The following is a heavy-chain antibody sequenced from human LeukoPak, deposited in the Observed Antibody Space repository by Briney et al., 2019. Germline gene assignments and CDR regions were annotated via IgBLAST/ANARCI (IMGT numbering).Heavy chain of an antibody. J-gene: IGHJ4*02. D-gene: IGHD6-19*01. V-gene: IGHV3-13*01. Sequence: PGGSLRLSCAASGFTFSSYAMHWVRQATRKGLEWVSAIGTAGDTYYPGSVKGRFTISRENDKNSLYLQMNSLRAGDTAVYYCVRVVVGSNGWYHYDYWGQGTLVTVSS. CDR3: VRVVVGSNGWYHYDY. CDR2: IGTAGDT. CDR1: GFTFSSYA.